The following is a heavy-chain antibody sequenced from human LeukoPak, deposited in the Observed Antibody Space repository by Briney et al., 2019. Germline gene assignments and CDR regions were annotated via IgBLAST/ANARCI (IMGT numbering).Heavy chain of an antibody. V-gene: IGHV3-74*01. CDR1: GFDFSSNW. J-gene: IGHJ4*02. CDR3: AKEKAGSTWILDY. D-gene: IGHD6-13*01. CDR2: IKGDGIST. Sequence: QAGGSLRLSCAASGFDFSSNWMHWVRHAPGQGLVWVSRIKGDGISTNYADSVKGRFTISRDIAKNTLYLQMNSLRAEDTAVYYCAKEKAGSTWILDYWGQGTLVTVSS.